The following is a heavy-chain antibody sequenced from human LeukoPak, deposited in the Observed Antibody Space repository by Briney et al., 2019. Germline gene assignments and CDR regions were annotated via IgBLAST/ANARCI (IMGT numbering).Heavy chain of an antibody. Sequence: ASVKVSCTASGYTFTSNYMHWVRQAPGQGLEWMGIINPSGGSTTYEQKFQGRVTVTRDTSTSTVYMGLSSLRSEDTAVYYCARERYSGSSRDFDYWGQGTLVTVSS. J-gene: IGHJ4*02. V-gene: IGHV1-46*01. CDR2: INPSGGST. D-gene: IGHD6-6*01. CDR1: GYTFTSNY. CDR3: ARERYSGSSRDFDY.